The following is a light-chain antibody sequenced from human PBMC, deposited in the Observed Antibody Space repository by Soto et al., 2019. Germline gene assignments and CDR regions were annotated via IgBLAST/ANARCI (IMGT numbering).Light chain of an antibody. CDR2: EVS. V-gene: IGLV2-14*01. CDR3: TSYTNSNTYV. CDR1: SSDVGGYNY. J-gene: IGLJ1*01. Sequence: QSALTQPASVSGSPGQSITFSCTGTSSDVGGYNYVSWYQHHPGKAPKLMIYEVSNRPSGVSNRFSGSKSGNTASLTISGLQAEDEADYYCTSYTNSNTYVFGTGTKVTVL.